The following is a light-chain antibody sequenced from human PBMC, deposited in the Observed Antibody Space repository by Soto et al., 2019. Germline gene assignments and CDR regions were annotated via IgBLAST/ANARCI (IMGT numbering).Light chain of an antibody. Sequence: DTQMTKKTSNQCRAVEESRSISSPASQTISSWLAWYQQKPGKAPKLLIYKASTLKSGVPSRFSGSGSGTEITLTSSSRQPDDFVSYYCQHYNSYSEAFGQGTKVDIK. CDR3: QHYNSYSEA. J-gene: IGKJ1*01. CDR1: QTISSW. V-gene: IGKV1-5*03. CDR2: KAS.